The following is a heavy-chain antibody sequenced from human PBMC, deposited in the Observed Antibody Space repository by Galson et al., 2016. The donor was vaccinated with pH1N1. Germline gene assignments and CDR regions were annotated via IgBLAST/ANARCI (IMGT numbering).Heavy chain of an antibody. J-gene: IGHJ4*02. V-gene: IGHV1-2*02. CDR3: ASGSGYSGYDSEYYFDY. CDR2: INPNSGGR. CDR1: GYTFTGYY. D-gene: IGHD5-12*01. Sequence: SVKVSCKASGYTFTGYYMHWVRQAPGQGLEWMGWINPNSGGRNYAQRFQGRVTMTRDTSISTAYMELSRLRSDDTAVYSCASGSGYSGYDSEYYFDYWGQGTLVTVSS.